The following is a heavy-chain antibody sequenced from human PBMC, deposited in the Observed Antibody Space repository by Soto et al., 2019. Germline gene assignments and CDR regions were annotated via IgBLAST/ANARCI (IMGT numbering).Heavy chain of an antibody. CDR2: ISGSGGST. V-gene: IGHV3-23*01. D-gene: IGHD6-13*01. Sequence: GGSLRLSCAASGFTFSSYAMSWVRQAPGKGLEWVSAISGSGGSTYYADSVKGRFTISRENAKNSLYLQMNSLRAEDTAVYYCARAPGHPLSWDYYYGMDVWGQGTTVTVSS. J-gene: IGHJ6*02. CDR3: ARAPGHPLSWDYYYGMDV. CDR1: GFTFSSYA.